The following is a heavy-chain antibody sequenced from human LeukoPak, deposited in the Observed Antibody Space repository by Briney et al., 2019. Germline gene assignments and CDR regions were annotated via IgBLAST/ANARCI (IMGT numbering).Heavy chain of an antibody. CDR2: ISWNSGSI. D-gene: IGHD6-19*01. V-gene: IGHV3-9*03. J-gene: IGHJ3*02. CDR1: GFTFDDYA. Sequence: PGGSLRLSCAASGFTFDDYAMHWVRQAPGKGLEWISGISWNSGSIGYADSVKGRFTISRDNAKNSLHLQMNSLRAEDMALYYCAKSQWLVPDDAFDIWGQGTMVTVSS. CDR3: AKSQWLVPDDAFDI.